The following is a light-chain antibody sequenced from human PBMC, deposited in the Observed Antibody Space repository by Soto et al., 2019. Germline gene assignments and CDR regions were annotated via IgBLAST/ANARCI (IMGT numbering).Light chain of an antibody. CDR3: VLYMGSGIWV. V-gene: IGLV8-61*01. Sequence: QTVVTQEPSFSVSPGRTVTLTCGLSSGSVSTTNYPSWFQQTPGQAPRTLIYSTNTRSSGVPDRFSGSILENKAALTITGAQADDESDYYCVLYMGSGIWVFGGGTKLTVL. CDR2: STN. J-gene: IGLJ2*01. CDR1: SGSVSTTNY.